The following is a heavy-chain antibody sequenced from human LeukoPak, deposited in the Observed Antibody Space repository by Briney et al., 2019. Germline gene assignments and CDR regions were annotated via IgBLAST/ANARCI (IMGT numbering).Heavy chain of an antibody. J-gene: IGHJ4*02. CDR3: ARVVQYCSGGSCYPVYFDY. V-gene: IGHV4-34*01. CDR2: INHSGST. Sequence: SETLSLTCAVYGGSFSGYYWSWIRQPPGKGLEWIGEINHSGSTNYNPSLKSRVTISVDTSKNQFSLKLSSVTAADTAVYYCARVVQYCSGGSCYPVYFDYWGQGTLVTVSS. D-gene: IGHD2-15*01. CDR1: GGSFSGYY.